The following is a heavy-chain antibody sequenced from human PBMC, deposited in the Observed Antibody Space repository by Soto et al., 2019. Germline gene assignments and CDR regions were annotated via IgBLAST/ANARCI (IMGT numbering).Heavy chain of an antibody. CDR2: IKRNSDGGTT. D-gene: IGHD2-2*01. V-gene: IGHV3-15*01. CDR1: GLTLSNAW. CDR3: VTQSPEIVVQLNAGPFSY. Sequence: EVQLVESGGGLVEPGGSLRLSCAASGLTLSNAWMSWVRQSPGKGLEWVGRIKRNSDGGTTDYAAPVRGRFSISRDDSKNTLFLQMNGLKAEDAAVYYCVTQSPEIVVQLNAGPFSYWGQGTLVTVSS. J-gene: IGHJ4*02.